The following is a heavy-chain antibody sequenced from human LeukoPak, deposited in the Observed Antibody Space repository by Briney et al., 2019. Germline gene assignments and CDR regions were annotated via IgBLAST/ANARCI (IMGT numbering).Heavy chain of an antibody. CDR1: EFTFSSYA. J-gene: IGHJ4*02. D-gene: IGHD6-6*01. CDR3: AKAAQVAGRPNLGGHFDY. Sequence: GGSLRLSCAASEFTFSSYAMSWVRQAPGKGLEWVSAISGSGGRTYYAESVKGRFTISRDNNENTLYLQMNSQRAEDTAVYYCAKAAQVAGRPNLGGHFDYWGQGTLVTVSS. CDR2: ISGSGGRT. V-gene: IGHV3-23*01.